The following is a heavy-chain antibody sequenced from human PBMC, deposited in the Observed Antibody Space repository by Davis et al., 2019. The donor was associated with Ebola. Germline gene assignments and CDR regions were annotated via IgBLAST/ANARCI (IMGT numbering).Heavy chain of an antibody. J-gene: IGHJ4*02. CDR2: INPDTGGA. V-gene: IGHV1-2*06. Sequence: SVPVSCQTSGYTFTNYFLHWVRQAPGQGLEWMGRINPDTGGAYFAQKFQGRVTMTRDTSISTAYMELSGLRSDDTAVYYCAGLGGGGATDFDSWGQGTLVTVSS. CDR1: GYTFTNYF. CDR3: AGLGGGGATDFDS. D-gene: IGHD1-26*01.